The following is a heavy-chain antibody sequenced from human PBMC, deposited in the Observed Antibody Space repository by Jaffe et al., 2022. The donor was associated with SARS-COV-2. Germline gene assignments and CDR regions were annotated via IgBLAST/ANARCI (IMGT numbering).Heavy chain of an antibody. Sequence: QVQLQQSGPRLVKPSQTLSLTCAISGDSVSSDSAAWNWIRQSPSRGLEWLGRTYYRSRWYSKSAPSVRGRITIDPDTSKNQFSLQLNSVTPEDTAVYYCARGPAQLAVWGQGILVTVTS. CDR3: ARGPAQLAV. CDR1: GDSVSSDSAA. CDR2: TYYRSRWYS. J-gene: IGHJ4*02. V-gene: IGHV6-1*01. D-gene: IGHD6-13*01.